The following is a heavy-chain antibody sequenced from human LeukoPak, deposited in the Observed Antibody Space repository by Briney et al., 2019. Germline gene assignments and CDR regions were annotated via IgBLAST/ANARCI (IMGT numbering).Heavy chain of an antibody. CDR2: IYPGDSDT. V-gene: IGHV5-51*01. Sequence: GVSLKISCRGSGYSFTTYWIGWVRQMPGKGLEWMGIIYPGDSDTRYSPSFQGQVTMSADKSINTAYPQWSSLKASGTAMYYCARRQGCSSTSCPPDSWGQGTLVTVSS. D-gene: IGHD2-2*01. CDR3: ARRQGCSSTSCPPDS. J-gene: IGHJ4*02. CDR1: GYSFTTYW.